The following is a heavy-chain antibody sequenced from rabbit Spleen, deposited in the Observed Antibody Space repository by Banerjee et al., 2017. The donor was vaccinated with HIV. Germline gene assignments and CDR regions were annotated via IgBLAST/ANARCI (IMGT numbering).Heavy chain of an antibody. CDR2: IDPLFGTT. D-gene: IGHD1-1*01. CDR3: VRGASSSGYYNL. Sequence: QEQLKESGGGLVQPGGSLKLSCKASGFDFSSYGVSWVRQAPGKGLEWIGYIDPLFGTTYYANWVNGRFTISSHNAQNTLYLQLNSLTAADTATYFCVRGASSSGYYNLWGQGTLVTVS. J-gene: IGHJ4*01. CDR1: GFDFSSYG. V-gene: IGHV1S47*01.